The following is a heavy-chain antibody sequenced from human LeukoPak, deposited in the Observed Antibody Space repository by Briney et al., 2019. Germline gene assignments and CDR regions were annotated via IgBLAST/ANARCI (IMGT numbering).Heavy chain of an antibody. D-gene: IGHD2-8*02. J-gene: IGHJ4*02. Sequence: SETLSLTCTVSGGSIRSYYWSWIRQPPGKGLEWIGYIYYSGSTNYNPSLRSRVTISVDTSKNQFSLKLSSVTAADTAVYYCARKGLTGGLDYWGQGTLVTVSS. CDR3: ARKGLTGGLDY. V-gene: IGHV4-59*01. CDR1: GGSIRSYY. CDR2: IYYSGST.